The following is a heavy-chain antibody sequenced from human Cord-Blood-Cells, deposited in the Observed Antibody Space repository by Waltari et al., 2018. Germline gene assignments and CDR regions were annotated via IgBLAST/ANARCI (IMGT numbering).Heavy chain of an antibody. J-gene: IGHJ4*02. CDR1: GFTFGDYA. CDR2: IRRKAYGGTT. CDR3: TRDFSYYYDSSGYYYFDY. Sequence: EVQLVESGGGLVQPGRSLRLSCTASGFTFGDYAMSWVRQAPGKGLEWVGFIRRKAYGGTTEYAASVKGRFTISRDDSKSIAYLQMNSLKTEDTAVYYCTRDFSYYYDSSGYYYFDYWGQGTLVTVSS. V-gene: IGHV3-49*04. D-gene: IGHD3-22*01.